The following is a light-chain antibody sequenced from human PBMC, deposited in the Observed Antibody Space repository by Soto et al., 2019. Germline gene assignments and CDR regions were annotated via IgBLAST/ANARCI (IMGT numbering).Light chain of an antibody. V-gene: IGLV7-43*01. Sequence: QAVVTQEPSLTVSPGGTVTLTCASSTGAVTSGFYPSWFQQKPGQAPRSLIYSTGNKHSWTPARFSGSLLGGKAALTLSGVQPEDEAEYYCLLYHGGAQVFGGGTQLTVL. CDR3: LLYHGGAQV. CDR1: TGAVTSGFY. J-gene: IGLJ2*01. CDR2: STG.